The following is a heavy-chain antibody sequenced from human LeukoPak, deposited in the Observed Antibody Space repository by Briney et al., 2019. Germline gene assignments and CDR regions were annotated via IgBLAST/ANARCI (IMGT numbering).Heavy chain of an antibody. J-gene: IGHJ4*02. V-gene: IGHV3-33*01. CDR3: ARVVVVPAAIGAYEGGYFDY. CDR2: IWDDGSNK. CDR1: GFTFSSYG. D-gene: IGHD2-2*02. Sequence: GRSLRPSCAASGFTFSSYGMHWVRQAPGKGLEWGAVIWDDGSNKYYADSVKGRFTISRDNSKNTLYLQMNSLRAEDTAVYYCARVVVVPAAIGAYEGGYFDYWGQGTLVTVSS.